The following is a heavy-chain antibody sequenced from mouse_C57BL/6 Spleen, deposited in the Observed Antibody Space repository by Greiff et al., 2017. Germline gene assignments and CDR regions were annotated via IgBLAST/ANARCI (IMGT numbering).Heavy chain of an antibody. V-gene: IGHV1-82*01. CDR3: ARDCYGSSYGYFDV. Sequence: VKLMESGPELVKPGASVKISCKASGYAFSSSWMNWVKQRPGKGLEWIGRIYPGDGDTNYNGKFKGKATLTADKSSSTAYMQLSSLTSEDSAVYFCARDCYGSSYGYFDVWGTGTTVTVSS. CDR1: GYAFSSSW. J-gene: IGHJ1*03. D-gene: IGHD1-1*01. CDR2: IYPGDGDT.